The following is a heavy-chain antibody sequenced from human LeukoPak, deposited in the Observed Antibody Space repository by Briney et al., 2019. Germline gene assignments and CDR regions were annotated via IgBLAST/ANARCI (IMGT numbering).Heavy chain of an antibody. V-gene: IGHV3-48*03. CDR1: GFIFSSYE. J-gene: IGHJ6*02. Sequence: GGSLRLSCAASGFIFSSYEMNWVRQAPGKGLEWVSYISSSGTIIYYADSVKGRFTISRDYAKNSLYLQMNSLRAEDTAVYYCARESGPATWYYGMDVWGQGTTVTVSS. CDR3: ARESGPATWYYGMDV. D-gene: IGHD1-1*01. CDR2: ISSSGTII.